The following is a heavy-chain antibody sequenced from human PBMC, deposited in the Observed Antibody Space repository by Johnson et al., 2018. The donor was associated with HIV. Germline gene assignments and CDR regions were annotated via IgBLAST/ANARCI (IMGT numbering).Heavy chain of an antibody. J-gene: IGHJ3*02. CDR1: GFTFSGSA. D-gene: IGHD2-15*01. CDR2: IRSKGNNYAT. V-gene: IGHV3-73*02. CDR3: TKLVGYCSGGGCYTPGDI. Sequence: VKLVESGGGLVQPGGSLKLACAASGFTFSGSALHWVRQAAGKGLEWVGHIRSKGNNYATAYAASVKGRFTISRDDSQNTAYLQMNRLKTEDTDVYYCTKLVGYCSGGGCYTPGDIWGQGTMVTVSS.